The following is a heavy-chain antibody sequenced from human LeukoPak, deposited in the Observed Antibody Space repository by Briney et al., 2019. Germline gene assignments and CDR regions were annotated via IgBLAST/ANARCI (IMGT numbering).Heavy chain of an antibody. D-gene: IGHD3-3*01. CDR1: GYTFTSYD. CDR3: ASAIFPYGWFDP. CDR2: MNPNSGNT. V-gene: IGHV1-8*01. Sequence: RASVKVSCKASGYTFTSYDINWVRQATGQGLERMGWMNPNSGNTGYAQKFQGRVTMTRNTSISTAYMELSSLRSEDTAVYYCASAIFPYGWFDPWGQGTLVTVSS. J-gene: IGHJ5*02.